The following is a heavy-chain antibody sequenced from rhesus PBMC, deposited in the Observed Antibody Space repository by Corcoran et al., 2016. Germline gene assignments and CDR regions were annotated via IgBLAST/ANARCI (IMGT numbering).Heavy chain of an antibody. CDR2: ISNGGGST. CDR1: GFTFSDYY. Sequence: EVQLVESGGGLAKPGGSLRLSCAASGFTFSDYYMAWVRQLQREGLEWVSRISNGGGSTWDADSVKGRFNISRENAKNTLYLQMNSLRAEDTAVYYCARAWVNYFDYWGQGVLVTVSS. CDR3: ARAWVNYFDY. D-gene: IGHD5-24*01. V-gene: IGHV3-178*01. J-gene: IGHJ4*01.